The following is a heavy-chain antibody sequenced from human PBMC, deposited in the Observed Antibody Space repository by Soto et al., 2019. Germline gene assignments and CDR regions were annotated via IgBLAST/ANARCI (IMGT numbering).Heavy chain of an antibody. CDR1: EVTIVNNG. D-gene: IGHD2-15*01. V-gene: IGHV3-66*01. Sequence: GSNRHPWGAAEVTIVNNGMRRIRQAPGKGLECVSVFDSGGSTYYADSVKGRFTISRDNSKNTLYLQMNSLRTEDTAVYYCARVPASCNGPSCGSTFDFWGQGTLVTVSS. CDR3: ARVPASCNGPSCGSTFDF. J-gene: IGHJ4*02. CDR2: FDSGGST.